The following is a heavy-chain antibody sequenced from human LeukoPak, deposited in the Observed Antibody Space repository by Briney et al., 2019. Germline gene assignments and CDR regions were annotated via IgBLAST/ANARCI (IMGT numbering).Heavy chain of an antibody. CDR2: INSDGSST. V-gene: IGHV3-74*01. Sequence: GGSLRLSCAASGFTLSRYWMHWVRQGPGKGLVWVSRINSDGSSTSYADSVKGRFTISRDNAKNTLYLQMNSLRAEDTAVYYCARERVMYYYGAGSPDYWGQGTLVTVSS. D-gene: IGHD3-10*01. J-gene: IGHJ4*02. CDR1: GFTLSRYW. CDR3: ARERVMYYYGAGSPDY.